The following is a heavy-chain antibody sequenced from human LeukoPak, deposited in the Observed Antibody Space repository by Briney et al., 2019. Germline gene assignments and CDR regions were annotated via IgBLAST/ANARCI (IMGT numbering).Heavy chain of an antibody. D-gene: IGHD4-23*01. Sequence: ASVKVSCKASGYTFTGYYMHWVRQAPGQGLEWMGWINPNSGGTNYAQKFQGRVTMTRDTSISTAYMELSRLRSGDTAVYYCARDNFSTVVTVGNWFDPWGQGTLVTVSS. CDR3: ARDNFSTVVTVGNWFDP. V-gene: IGHV1-2*02. CDR1: GYTFTGYY. J-gene: IGHJ5*02. CDR2: INPNSGGT.